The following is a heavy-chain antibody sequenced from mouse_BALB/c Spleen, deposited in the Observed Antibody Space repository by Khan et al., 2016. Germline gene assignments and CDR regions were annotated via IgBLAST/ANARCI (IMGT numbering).Heavy chain of an antibody. CDR3: TNRYEAWFTY. Sequence: VQLQPSGAELVRPGASVKLSCKALGYTFTDYEMHWVRQTPVHGLEWIGGFHPGSGGTAYNQRFKGKATLTDDKSSSTAYMELSSITSEDSAVYYCTNRYEAWFTYWGQGTLVTVSA. V-gene: IGHV1-15*01. CDR1: GYTFTDYE. J-gene: IGHJ3*01. D-gene: IGHD2-14*01. CDR2: FHPGSGGT.